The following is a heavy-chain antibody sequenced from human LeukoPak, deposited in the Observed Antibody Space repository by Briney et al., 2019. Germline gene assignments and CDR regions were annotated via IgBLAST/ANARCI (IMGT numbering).Heavy chain of an antibody. CDR3: ARGDFWSGYSGYYFDY. CDR2: ISSYNGNT. D-gene: IGHD3-3*01. V-gene: IGHV1-18*01. J-gene: IGHJ4*02. Sequence: GASVKVSCKASGYTFTSYDISWVRQAPGQGLEWMGWISSYNGNTNYAQKLQGRVTMTTDTSTSTAYMELRSLRSDDTAVYYCARGDFWSGYSGYYFDYWGQGTLVTVSS. CDR1: GYTFTSYD.